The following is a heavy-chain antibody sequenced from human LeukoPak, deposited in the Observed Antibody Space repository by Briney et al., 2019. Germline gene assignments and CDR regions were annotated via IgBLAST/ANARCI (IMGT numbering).Heavy chain of an antibody. CDR3: ARGSRELYYFDY. D-gene: IGHD1-7*01. J-gene: IGHJ4*02. Sequence: ETLSLTCTVSGGSISSYYWSWIRQPPGKGLEWIGYIYYSGSTKYNPSLKSRVTISVDASKTQFSLKLNSVTAADTAVYYCARGSRELYYFDYWGQGTLVTVSS. CDR2: IYYSGST. V-gene: IGHV4-59*01. CDR1: GGSISSYY.